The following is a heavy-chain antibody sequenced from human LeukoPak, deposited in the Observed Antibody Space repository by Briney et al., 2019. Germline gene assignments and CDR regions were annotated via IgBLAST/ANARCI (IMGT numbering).Heavy chain of an antibody. Sequence: SETLSLTCTVSGGSISSSSYYWGWIRQPPGKGLEWIGSIYYSGSTYYNPSLKSRVTISVDTSKNQFSLKLSSVTAADTAVYYCARLARDELLWFGELVYYFDYWGQGTLVTASS. CDR2: IYYSGST. CDR3: ARLARDELLWFGELVYYFDY. J-gene: IGHJ4*02. CDR1: GGSISSSSYY. V-gene: IGHV4-39*01. D-gene: IGHD3-10*01.